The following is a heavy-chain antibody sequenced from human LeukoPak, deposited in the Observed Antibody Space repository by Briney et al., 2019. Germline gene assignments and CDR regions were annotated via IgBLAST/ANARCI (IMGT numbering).Heavy chain of an antibody. V-gene: IGHV3-23*01. D-gene: IGHD3-22*01. CDR2: ISGSGGST. CDR1: GFTFSNYA. CDR3: ARFPYYYDSSGYYFAYAFDI. Sequence: GGSLRLSCAVSGFTFSNYAMSWVRQAPGKGLEWVSTISGSGGSTFYADSVKGRFTISRDNAKNSLYLQMNSLRAEDTAVYYCARFPYYYDSSGYYFAYAFDIWGQGTMVTVSS. J-gene: IGHJ3*02.